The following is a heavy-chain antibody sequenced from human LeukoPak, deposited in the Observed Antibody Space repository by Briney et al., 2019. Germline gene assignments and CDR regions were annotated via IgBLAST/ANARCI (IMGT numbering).Heavy chain of an antibody. D-gene: IGHD6-19*01. CDR1: GGSFSGYY. J-gene: IGHJ4*02. V-gene: IGHV4-34*01. CDR3: ARYSQWLAALDY. CDR2: INHSGST. Sequence: PSETLSLTCAVYGGSFSGYYWSWIRQPPGKGLEWIGEINHSGSTNYNPSLKSRVTISVDTSKNQFSLKLSSVTAADTAVYYCARYSQWLAALDYWGQGTLVTVSS.